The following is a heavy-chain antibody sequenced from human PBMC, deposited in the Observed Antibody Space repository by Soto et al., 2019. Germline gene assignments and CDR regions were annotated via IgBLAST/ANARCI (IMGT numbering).Heavy chain of an antibody. J-gene: IGHJ6*03. CDR2: ISWNSARI. Sequence: EAQLVESGGTLVQPGRSRRLSCAASGFSFDDYAMHWVRQAPVKGLEWISGISWNSARIIYADSVKGRFTISRDNANKTLYLQMDSLRTEDTALYYCAKYWRRGVNSADFYYSYYMDVWGNGTTVTVSS. D-gene: IGHD3-10*01. V-gene: IGHV3-9*01. CDR3: AKYWRRGVNSADFYYSYYMDV. CDR1: GFSFDDYA.